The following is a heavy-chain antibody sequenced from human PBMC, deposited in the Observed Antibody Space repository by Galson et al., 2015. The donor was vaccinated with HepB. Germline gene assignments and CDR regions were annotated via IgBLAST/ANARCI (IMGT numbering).Heavy chain of an antibody. D-gene: IGHD6-13*01. J-gene: IGHJ6*01. CDR1: GFTFSSYA. CDR2: ISYDGSNK. CDR3: ARDYASSWYFNHYYGMDV. Sequence: SLRLSCAASGFTFSSYAMHWVRQAPGKGLEWVAVISYDGSNKYYADSVKGRFTISRDNSKNTLYLQMNSLRAEDTAVYYCARDYASSWYFNHYYGMDVWGQGTTLTPSS. V-gene: IGHV3-30*04.